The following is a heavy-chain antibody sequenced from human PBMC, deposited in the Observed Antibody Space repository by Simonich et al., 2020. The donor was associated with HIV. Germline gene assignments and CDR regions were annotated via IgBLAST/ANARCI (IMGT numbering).Heavy chain of an antibody. CDR1: GGSFSGYY. CDR3: ARGFYQRLYYFDY. D-gene: IGHD2-2*01. J-gene: IGHJ4*02. CDR2: INHSRST. V-gene: IGHV4-34*01. Sequence: QVQLQQWGAGLLKPSETLSLTCAVYGGSFSGYYWSWIRQPPGKGREWMGEINHSRSTNYNPSLKSRVTISVDTSKNQFSLKLSSVTAADTAVYYCARGFYQRLYYFDYWGQGTLVTVSS.